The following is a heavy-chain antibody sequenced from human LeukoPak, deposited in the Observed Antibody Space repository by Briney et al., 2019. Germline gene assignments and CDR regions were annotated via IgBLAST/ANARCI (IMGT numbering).Heavy chain of an antibody. CDR3: ARHRGYSYGFGY. CDR2: INHSGST. Sequence: SETLSLTCAVYGGSFSGYYWSWIRQPPGKGLEWIGEINHSGSTNYNPSLKSRVTISVDTSKNQFSLKLSSVTAADTAVYYCARHRGYSYGFGYWGQGTLVTVSS. D-gene: IGHD5-18*01. CDR1: GGSFSGYY. V-gene: IGHV4-34*01. J-gene: IGHJ4*02.